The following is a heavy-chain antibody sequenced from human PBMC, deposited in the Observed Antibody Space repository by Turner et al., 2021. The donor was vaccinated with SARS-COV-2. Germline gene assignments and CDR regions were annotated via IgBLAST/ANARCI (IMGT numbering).Heavy chain of an antibody. J-gene: IGHJ4*02. CDR3: TTGPALSLR. V-gene: IGHV3-15*01. CDR2: IKSKADDGTT. Sequence: EVQLVESGGGLVKPGGSLKLPCTASGGFTFNKAWMSWVRQSLGKGLEWVGRIKSKADDGTTHYAAPVKGRFTISRDDSNNTLYLQMNSLKTEDTAVYYCTTGPALSLRWGQGTLVTVSS. CDR1: GGFTFNKAW.